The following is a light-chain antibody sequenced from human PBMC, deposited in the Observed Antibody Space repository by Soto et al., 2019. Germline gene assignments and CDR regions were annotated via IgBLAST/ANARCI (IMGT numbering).Light chain of an antibody. CDR3: QHSYSTPFA. V-gene: IGKV1-39*01. J-gene: IGKJ3*01. Sequence: DIQMTQSPSPLSASVGDRVTITCRASQNIAFYLNWYQQKPGRAPKLLIYSASSLQSAVPSRFSGSGSGTDFTLTINSLQPEDFATYYCQHSYSTPFAFGPGTRVDIK. CDR2: SAS. CDR1: QNIAFY.